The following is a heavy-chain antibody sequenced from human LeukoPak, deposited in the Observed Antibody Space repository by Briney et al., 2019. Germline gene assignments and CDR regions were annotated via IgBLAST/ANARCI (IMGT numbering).Heavy chain of an antibody. V-gene: IGHV3-23*01. J-gene: IGHJ5*02. CDR1: GFTFSSYA. CDR3: ARGGTTTGWFDP. Sequence: GGSLRLSCAASGFTFSSYAMSWVRQAPGKGLDWVSAISGSGGNTYYADSVKGRFTISRDNSKNTLYLQMNSLRAGDTAVYYCARGGTTTGWFDPWGQGTLVTVSS. D-gene: IGHD4-17*01. CDR2: ISGSGGNT.